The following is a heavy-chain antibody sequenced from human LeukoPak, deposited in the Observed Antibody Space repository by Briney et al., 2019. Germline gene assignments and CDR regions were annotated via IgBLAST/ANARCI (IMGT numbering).Heavy chain of an antibody. CDR2: IYYRAST. D-gene: IGHD5-18*01. CDR1: SVSVSSRRYY. J-gene: IGHJ5*02. Sequence: SETLPLTCTGSSVSVSSRRYYWGSIGQPPGKVLEWNGSIYYRASTYNNPSLKSRVTISADTSKNRFSLKRNSATAADTAVYDCARGYGYSYGYGYDPWGQGTLVTVSS. V-gene: IGHV4-39*01. CDR3: ARGYGYSYGYGYDP.